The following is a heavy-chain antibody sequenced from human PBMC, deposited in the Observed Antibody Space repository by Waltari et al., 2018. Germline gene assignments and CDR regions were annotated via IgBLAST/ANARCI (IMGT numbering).Heavy chain of an antibody. Sequence: QVQLQESGPGLVKPSETLSLTCTVSGGSISSYYWSWIRQPPGKGLEWIGYIYYSGSTNYNPSLKSRVTISVDTSKNQFSLKLSSVTAADTAVYYCARDRGLNYYDSSGYYGAFDYWGQGTLVTVSS. D-gene: IGHD3-22*01. CDR1: GGSISSYY. V-gene: IGHV4-59*01. CDR3: ARDRGLNYYDSSGYYGAFDY. CDR2: IYYSGST. J-gene: IGHJ4*02.